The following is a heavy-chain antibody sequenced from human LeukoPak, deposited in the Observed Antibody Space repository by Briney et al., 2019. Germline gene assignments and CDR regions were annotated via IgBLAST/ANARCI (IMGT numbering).Heavy chain of an antibody. Sequence: PGGSLRLSCAASGFTFSNAWMHWVRQAPGKGLVWVSRIDSDGTSTSHADSVKGRFTISTVNAKNTLYLQMNSLRAGDTALYYCASQRWLQSSFDYWGQGTLVTVSS. CDR2: IDSDGTST. CDR1: GFTFSNAW. D-gene: IGHD5-24*01. J-gene: IGHJ4*02. CDR3: ASQRWLQSSFDY. V-gene: IGHV3-74*01.